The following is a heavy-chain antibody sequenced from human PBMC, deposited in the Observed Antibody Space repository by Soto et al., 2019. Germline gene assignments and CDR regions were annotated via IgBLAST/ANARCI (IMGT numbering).Heavy chain of an antibody. D-gene: IGHD3-22*01. CDR2: ISYSGSN. CDR1: GASITTYY. Sequence: PSDTLSLTCSVSGASITTYYWSWIRQPPGKGLEWIGSISYSGSNKYNPSLESRVMISLHTSKKQFSLRLTSVTAADTALYYCARYWDSSGVFDPWGQGALVTVSS. J-gene: IGHJ5*02. CDR3: ARYWDSSGVFDP. V-gene: IGHV4-59*01.